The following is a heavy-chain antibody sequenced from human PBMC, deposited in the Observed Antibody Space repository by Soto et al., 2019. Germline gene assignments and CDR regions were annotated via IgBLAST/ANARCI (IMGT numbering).Heavy chain of an antibody. CDR3: AGWGGHDYNY. CDR2: INPDGNVG. Sequence: EVQLLGSGGGLVQPGGSLRLSCVGSGFTFSTYWMNWVRQAPGKGLAWVAKINPDGNVGTYVDSVRGRFTTSRDNAKNSLYLQMTRLRADDTAVYFCAGWGGHDYNYWGQGIMVTVSS. V-gene: IGHV3-7*03. CDR1: GFTFSTYW. J-gene: IGHJ4*02. D-gene: IGHD4-4*01.